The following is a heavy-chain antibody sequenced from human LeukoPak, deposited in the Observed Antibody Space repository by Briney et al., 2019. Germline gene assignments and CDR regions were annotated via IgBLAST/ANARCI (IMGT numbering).Heavy chain of an antibody. D-gene: IGHD3-16*01. CDR3: AKDPSRYVWDAVDP. J-gene: IGHJ5*02. CDR1: ACTFSSYG. CDR2: INGIAGRT. Sequence: AWGSLRLSCAASACTFSSYGRHWVRQPPGKGLEWVSGINGIAGRTYYADSVNGRVTISRNNSKNILYLQMNIPRAEATAVYYCAKDPSRYVWDAVDPWGQGTLVTVSS. V-gene: IGHV3-23*01.